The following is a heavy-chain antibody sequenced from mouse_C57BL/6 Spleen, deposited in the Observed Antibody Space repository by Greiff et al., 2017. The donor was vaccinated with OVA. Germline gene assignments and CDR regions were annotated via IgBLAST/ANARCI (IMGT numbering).Heavy chain of an antibody. CDR1: GFSLTSYG. CDR2: LWSGGST. D-gene: IGHD2-4*01. CDR3: ARTGGDYDYFDY. Sequence: QVQLQQSGPGLVQPSQSLSITCTVSGFSLTSYGVHWVRQSPGKGLEWLGVLWSGGSTDNNAAFISNLIISKENNKSQFFLKKNDMQADEAAIYYGARTGGDYDYFDYWGQGTTLTVSS. V-gene: IGHV2-2*01. J-gene: IGHJ2*01.